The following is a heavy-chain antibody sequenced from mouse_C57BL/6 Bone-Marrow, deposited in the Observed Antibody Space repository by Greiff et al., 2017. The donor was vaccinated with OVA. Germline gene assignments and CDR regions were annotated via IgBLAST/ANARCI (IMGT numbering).Heavy chain of an antibody. CDR1: GFSLSTFGMG. J-gene: IGHJ3*01. D-gene: IGHD2-1*01. CDR3: ARIVVGNYNPWFAY. Sequence: QVQLKESGPGILQPSQTLSLTCSFSGFSLSTFGMGVGWIRQPSGKGLEWLAHIWWDDDKYYNPALKSRLTISKDTSKNQVFLKIANVDTADTATYYCARIVVGNYNPWFAYWGQGTLVTVSA. V-gene: IGHV8-8*01. CDR2: IWWDDDK.